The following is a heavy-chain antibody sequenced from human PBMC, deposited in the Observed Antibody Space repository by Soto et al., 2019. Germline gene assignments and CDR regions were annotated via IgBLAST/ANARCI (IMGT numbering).Heavy chain of an antibody. V-gene: IGHV3-33*01. D-gene: IGHD3-10*01. J-gene: IGHJ4*02. CDR2: IWYDGSNK. CDR3: ATSYYGSGSYYNVGY. CDR1: GFTFSSYG. Sequence: QVQLVESGGGVVQPGRSLRLSCAASGFTFSSYGMHWVRQAPGKGLEWVAGIWYDGSNKYYADSVKGGFTISRDNSKNPVYLQMNSLRAEETAVYYCATSYYGSGSYYNVGYWGQGTLVTVSS.